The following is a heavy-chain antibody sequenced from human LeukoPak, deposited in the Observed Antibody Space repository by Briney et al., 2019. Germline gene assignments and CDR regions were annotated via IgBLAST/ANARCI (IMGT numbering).Heavy chain of an antibody. CDR3: AIYAETSLAN. J-gene: IGHJ4*02. V-gene: IGHV3-66*01. CDR1: GFAVSSKY. Sequence: PGGSLRLSCAASGFAVSSKYMNWVRQAPGKGLEWVTVIYLDGRADYADSVKGRFTISSDNSKNTVYLQMNSLKDEDTAVYYCAIYAETSLANWGQGTLVTVSP. CDR2: IYLDGRA. D-gene: IGHD2-2*01.